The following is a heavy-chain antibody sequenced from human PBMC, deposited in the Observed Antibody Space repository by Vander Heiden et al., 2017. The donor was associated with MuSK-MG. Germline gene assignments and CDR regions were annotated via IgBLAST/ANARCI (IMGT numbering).Heavy chain of an antibody. Sequence: EVQLVESGGGLVQPGGSLRLSCAASGFTFSSYDMNWVRQAPGEGLEWVSYISGTSNTIYYADSVKGRFTISRDNAKDSLYLQMNSLRAEDTAVYYCARDDRYGGNFYYYYYYMDVWGKGTTVTVSS. CDR2: ISGTSNTI. CDR1: GFTFSSYD. D-gene: IGHD2-21*02. V-gene: IGHV3-48*01. CDR3: ARDDRYGGNFYYYYYYMDV. J-gene: IGHJ6*03.